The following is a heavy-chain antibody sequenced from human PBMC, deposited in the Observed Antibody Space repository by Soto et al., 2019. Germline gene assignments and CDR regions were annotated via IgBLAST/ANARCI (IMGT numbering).Heavy chain of an antibody. D-gene: IGHD2-2*01. CDR2: ISAYNGNT. J-gene: IGHJ4*02. Sequence: GASVKVSCKASGYTFTSYGISWVRQAPGQELEWMGWISAYNGNTNYAQRLQGRVTMTTDTSTSTAYMELRSLRSDDTAVYYCARTEDIVVVPATHWGQGTLVTVSS. CDR3: ARTEDIVVVPATH. V-gene: IGHV1-18*01. CDR1: GYTFTSYG.